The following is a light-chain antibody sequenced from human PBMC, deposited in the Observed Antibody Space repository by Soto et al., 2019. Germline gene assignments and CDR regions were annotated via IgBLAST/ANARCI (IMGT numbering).Light chain of an antibody. J-gene: IGKJ5*01. V-gene: IGKV3-20*01. Sequence: EIVLTQSPGTLSLSPGERATLSCRASQSVSSSYLAWYQQKPGQAPRLLIYGASSRATGIPDRFSGSGSGIFFPLTISRLEPEDFQGYYCKQYGSSPPITFAQGTRLEIK. CDR2: GAS. CDR1: QSVSSSY. CDR3: KQYGSSPPIT.